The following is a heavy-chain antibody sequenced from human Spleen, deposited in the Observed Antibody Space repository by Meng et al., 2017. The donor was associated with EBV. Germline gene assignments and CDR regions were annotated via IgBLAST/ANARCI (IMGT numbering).Heavy chain of an antibody. D-gene: IGHD6-19*01. Sequence: QVQLVQSGAEVKKPGSSVRVSCQSAGGNFISYAINWVRQAPGQGLEWMGGIVPLFGTPNYAQKFQGRVTITADESTTTAYLELSGLRFDDTALYYCASDPPQFGYRSFDFWGQGTLVTVSS. CDR3: ASDPPQFGYRSFDF. CDR2: IVPLFGTP. J-gene: IGHJ4*02. V-gene: IGHV1-69*01. CDR1: GGNFISYA.